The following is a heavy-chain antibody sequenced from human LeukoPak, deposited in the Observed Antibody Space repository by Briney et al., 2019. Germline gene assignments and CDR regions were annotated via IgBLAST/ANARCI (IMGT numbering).Heavy chain of an antibody. V-gene: IGHV4-34*01. CDR2: INHSGST. J-gene: IGHJ6*03. CDR1: GGSFSGYY. D-gene: IGHD3-16*01. Sequence: SETLSLTCAVYGGSFSGYYWSWIRQPPGKGLEWIGEINHSGSTNYNPSLKSRVTISVDTSKNQFSLKLSSVTAADTAVYYCARGYGGIYYYFMDVWGKGTTVTVSS. CDR3: ARGYGGIYYYFMDV.